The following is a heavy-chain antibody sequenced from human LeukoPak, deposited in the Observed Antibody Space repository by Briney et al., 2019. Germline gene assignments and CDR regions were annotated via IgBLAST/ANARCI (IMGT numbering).Heavy chain of an antibody. CDR3: ARETYYSSGNVYNRIDY. CDR1: GYTFTGSY. J-gene: IGHJ4*02. V-gene: IGHV1-2*02. D-gene: IGHD3-10*01. CDR2: INPNSGGT. Sequence: ASVKVSCKASGYTFTGSYMHWVRQAPGQGLEWMGWINPNSGGTNYAQKFQGRVTMTRDTSISTAYMELSRLTPDDTAVYFCARETYYSSGNVYNRIDYWGQGTLVTVSS.